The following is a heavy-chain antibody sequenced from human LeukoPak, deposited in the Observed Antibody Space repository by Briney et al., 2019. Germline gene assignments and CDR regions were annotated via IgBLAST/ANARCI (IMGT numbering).Heavy chain of an antibody. D-gene: IGHD1-7*01. CDR3: ARSFFQWNYGSCLDS. J-gene: IGHJ4*02. CDR2: IAHDGSNK. CDR1: DFSFITYA. V-gene: IGHV3-30*03. Sequence: GGSLRLSCAASDFSFITYAMSWVRQVPGKGLEWVALIAHDGSNKYYADSVKGRFTISRDNSRSTLYLQMNSLRPEDTAVYSCARSFFQWNYGSCLDSWGQGTLVTVSS.